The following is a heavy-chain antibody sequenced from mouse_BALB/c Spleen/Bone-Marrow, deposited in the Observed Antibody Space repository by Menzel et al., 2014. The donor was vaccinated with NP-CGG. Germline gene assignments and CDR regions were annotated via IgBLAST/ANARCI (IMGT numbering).Heavy chain of an antibody. Sequence: EVQLQESGGGLVQPGGSLRLSCATSGFTFTDYYMNWVRQPPGKALEWLGFIRNKANGYTTEYSASVKSRFTISRDNSQNIRYLQMNTLRAFVNDTDNSEIYKGRVFFAYWGQG. J-gene: IGHJ2*01. V-gene: IGHV7-3*02. CDR3: EIYKGRVFFAY. CDR1: GFTFTDYY. CDR2: IRNKANGYTT.